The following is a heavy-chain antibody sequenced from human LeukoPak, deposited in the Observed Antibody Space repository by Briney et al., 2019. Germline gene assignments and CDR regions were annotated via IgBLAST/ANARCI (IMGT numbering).Heavy chain of an antibody. V-gene: IGHV3-66*02. CDR3: ARDAGYYDSSGQDY. D-gene: IGHD3-22*01. Sequence: GGSLRLSCAASGFTVSSNYMSWVRQAQGKGLEWVSVIYSGGSTYYADSVKGRFTISRDNSKNTLYLQMNSLRAEDTAVYYCARDAGYYDSSGQDYWGQGTLVTVSS. CDR1: GFTVSSNY. J-gene: IGHJ4*02. CDR2: IYSGGST.